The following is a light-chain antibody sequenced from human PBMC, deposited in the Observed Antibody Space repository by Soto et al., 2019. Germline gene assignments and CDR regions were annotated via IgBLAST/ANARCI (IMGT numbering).Light chain of an antibody. CDR3: SSYASSNTVL. V-gene: IGLV2-14*01. Sequence: QSALTQPASVSESPGQSITISCTGTSSDDGGYNYVSWYQQHPGKVPKLLIHNVSNRPSGVSNRFSGSKSGNTASLTISGLQTEDEADYYCSSYASSNTVLFGGGTELTVL. CDR1: SSDDGGYNY. CDR2: NVS. J-gene: IGLJ3*02.